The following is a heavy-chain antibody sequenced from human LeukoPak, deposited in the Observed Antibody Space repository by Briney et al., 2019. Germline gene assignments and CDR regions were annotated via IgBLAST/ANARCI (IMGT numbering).Heavy chain of an antibody. J-gene: IGHJ4*02. CDR3: ARGTYYDSSGYPRYYFDY. D-gene: IGHD3-22*01. CDR1: GYTFTSYY. V-gene: IGHV1-46*01. Sequence: ASVKVSCKASGYTFTSYYMHWVRQAPGQGLEWMGIINPSGGSTSYAQKFQGRVTMTRDMSTSTVYMELSNLRSEDTAVYYCARGTYYDSSGYPRYYFDYWGQGTLVTVSS. CDR2: INPSGGST.